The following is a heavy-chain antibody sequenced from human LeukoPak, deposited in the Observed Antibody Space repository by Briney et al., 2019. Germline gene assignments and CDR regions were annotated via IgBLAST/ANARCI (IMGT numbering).Heavy chain of an antibody. Sequence: PSETLSLTCTVSGGSISSYYWSWIRQPPGKGLEWIGYIYYSGSTNYNPSLKSRVTISVDTSKNQFSLKLSSVTAADTAVYYCARLGLWFGDLDYWGQGTLVTVSS. J-gene: IGHJ4*02. CDR1: GGSISSYY. CDR3: ARLGLWFGDLDY. D-gene: IGHD3-10*01. V-gene: IGHV4-59*01. CDR2: IYYSGST.